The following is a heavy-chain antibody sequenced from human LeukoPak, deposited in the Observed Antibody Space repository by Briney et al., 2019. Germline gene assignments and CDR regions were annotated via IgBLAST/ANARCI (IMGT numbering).Heavy chain of an antibody. CDR2: ISAYNGNT. V-gene: IGHV1-18*04. D-gene: IGHD1-1*01. CDR1: GYTFTGYY. Sequence: GASVKVSCKASGYTFTGYYMHWVRQAPGQGLEWMGWISAYNGNTNYAQKLQGRVTMTTDTSTSTAYMELRSLRSDDTAVYYCAREGTTGTTGPLYAWFDPWGQGTLVTVSS. J-gene: IGHJ5*02. CDR3: AREGTTGTTGPLYAWFDP.